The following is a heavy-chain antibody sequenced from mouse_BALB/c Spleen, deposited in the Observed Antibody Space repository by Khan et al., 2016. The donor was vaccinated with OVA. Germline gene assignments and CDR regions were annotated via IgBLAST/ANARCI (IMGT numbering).Heavy chain of an antibody. CDR1: GYTFTNYG. V-gene: IGHV9-3-1*01. CDR3: ARSASYWFFDV. CDR2: INTYTGEP. Sequence: QIQLVQSGPELKKPGETVKISCKASGYTFTNYGMNWVKQAPGKGLKWMGWINTYTGEPTYADDFKGRFAFSLETSANTAYLQINNLKNEDTATYFWARSASYWFFDVRGAGTTVTVSS. J-gene: IGHJ1*01. D-gene: IGHD6-1*01.